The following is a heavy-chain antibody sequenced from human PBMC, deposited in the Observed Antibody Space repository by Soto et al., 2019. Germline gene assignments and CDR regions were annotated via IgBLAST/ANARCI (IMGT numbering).Heavy chain of an antibody. CDR2: ISGSGGST. J-gene: IGHJ4*02. Sequence: PGGSLRLSCASSGFTFSSYAMSWVRQAPGKGLEWVSAISGSGGSTYYADSVKGRFTISRDNSKNTLYLQLNSLRAEDTAVYYCAKLVAAAGTDYFDYWGQGTLVTVAS. CDR3: AKLVAAAGTDYFDY. CDR1: GFTFSSYA. V-gene: IGHV3-23*01. D-gene: IGHD6-13*01.